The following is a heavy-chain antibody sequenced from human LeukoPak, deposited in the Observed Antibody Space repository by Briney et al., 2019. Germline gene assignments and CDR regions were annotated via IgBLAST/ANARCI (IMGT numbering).Heavy chain of an antibody. J-gene: IGHJ4*02. CDR3: AREAAVAGGGRYFDY. V-gene: IGHV1-18*01. Sequence: ASVKVSCKASGYTFTSYGISWVRQAPGQGLEWMGWISAYNGNTNYAQKLQGRVTMTTDTSTSTAYMELRSLRSDDTAVYYCAREAAVAGGGRYFDYWGQGTLVTVSS. CDR2: ISAYNGNT. CDR1: GYTFTSYG. D-gene: IGHD6-19*01.